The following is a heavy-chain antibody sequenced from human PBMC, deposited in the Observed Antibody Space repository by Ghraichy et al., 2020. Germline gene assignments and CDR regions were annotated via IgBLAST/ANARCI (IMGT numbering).Heavy chain of an antibody. V-gene: IGHV3-21*01. CDR1: GFTFSSYS. D-gene: IGHD3-3*01. CDR3: ANFWSGYYSPTNYYGMDV. J-gene: IGHJ6*02. CDR2: ISSSSSYI. Sequence: GGSLRLSCAASGFTFSSYSMNWVRQAPGKGLEWVSSISSSSSYIYYADSVKGRFTISRDNAKNSLYLQMNSLRAEDTAVYYCANFWSGYYSPTNYYGMDVWGQGTTVTVSS.